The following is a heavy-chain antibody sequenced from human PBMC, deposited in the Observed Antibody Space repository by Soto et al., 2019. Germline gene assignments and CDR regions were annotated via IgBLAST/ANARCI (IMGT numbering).Heavy chain of an antibody. D-gene: IGHD2-21*01. CDR1: GFTFSSNG. CDR3: ARACPTGNCCFYADY. Sequence: QVQLVESGGGVVQPGKSLRLSCAASGFTFSSNGMHWVRQAPGKGLEWVAVISSDGSNKYYANSMKGRFTISRDNSKNSQDLQMNSLRPEDTAVYYGARACPTGNCCFYADYWGQGTVVTVSS. CDR2: ISSDGSNK. V-gene: IGHV3-30*03. J-gene: IGHJ4*02.